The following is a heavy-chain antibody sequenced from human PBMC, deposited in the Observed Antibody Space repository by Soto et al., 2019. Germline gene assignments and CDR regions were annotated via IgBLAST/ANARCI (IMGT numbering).Heavy chain of an antibody. CDR2: IIPIFGTA. CDR3: ARGQIVVVPAAPQTNYYYYGMDV. V-gene: IGHV1-69*13. J-gene: IGHJ6*02. D-gene: IGHD2-2*01. Sequence: GASVKVSCKASGGTFSSYAISWVRQAPGQGLEWMGGIIPIFGTANYAQKFQGRVTVTADESTSTAYMELSSLRSEDTAVYYCARGQIVVVPAAPQTNYYYYGMDVWGQGTTVTVSS. CDR1: GGTFSSYA.